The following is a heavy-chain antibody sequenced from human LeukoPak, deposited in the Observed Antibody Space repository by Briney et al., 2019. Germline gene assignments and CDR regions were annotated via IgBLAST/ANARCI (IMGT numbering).Heavy chain of an antibody. V-gene: IGHV1-8*01. D-gene: IGHD2-15*01. Sequence: VASVKVSCKASGYTFTSYDINWVRQATGQGLEWMGWMNPNSGNTGYAQKFQGRVTMTRNTSISTAYMELSSLRSEDTAVYYCARAPTTIVYYYYGMDVWGQGATVTVSS. CDR2: MNPNSGNT. CDR3: ARAPTTIVYYYYGMDV. CDR1: GYTFTSYD. J-gene: IGHJ6*02.